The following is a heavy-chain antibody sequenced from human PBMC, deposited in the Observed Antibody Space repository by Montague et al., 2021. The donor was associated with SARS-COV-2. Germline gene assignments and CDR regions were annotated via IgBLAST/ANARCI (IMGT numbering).Heavy chain of an antibody. CDR1: GGSISSYY. CDR2: IYYSGST. Sequence: SETLSLTCTVSGGSISSYYWSWIRQPPGKGLEWIGYIYYSGSTNYNPSLKNRVTISVDTSKNQFSLKLNSVTAADTAVYYCARLEAGDCSGGSCYSSWFDPWGQGTLVTVSS. CDR3: ARLEAGDCSGGSCYSSWFDP. V-gene: IGHV4-59*08. J-gene: IGHJ5*02. D-gene: IGHD2-15*01.